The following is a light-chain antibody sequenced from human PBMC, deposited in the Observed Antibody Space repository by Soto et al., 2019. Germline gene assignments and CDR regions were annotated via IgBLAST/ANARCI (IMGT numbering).Light chain of an antibody. J-gene: IGKJ1*01. Sequence: DIVMTQFPLSLPVTPGEPASISCRSSQSLLHNDGYNFLGWYLQKPGQSPQLLIYLGSNRASGVPDRFSGSGSGTDFTLNIRRVEAEYVGVYYGMQALQMPWTLGQGTKVEIK. CDR1: QSLLHNDGYNF. CDR2: LGS. V-gene: IGKV2-28*01. CDR3: MQALQMPWT.